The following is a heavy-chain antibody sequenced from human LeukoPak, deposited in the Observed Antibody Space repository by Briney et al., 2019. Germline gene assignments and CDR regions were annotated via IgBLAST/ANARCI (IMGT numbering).Heavy chain of an antibody. J-gene: IGHJ6*02. CDR3: ASDRVQYGLDV. CDR1: GFTFSRYW. Sequence: GGSLRLSCAASGFTFSRYWMHWVRHAPGKGLVWVSRIKSDGSETNYADSVKGRFTISRDNAKNTLNLQMNSLRAEDTAVYYCASDRVQYGLDVWGQGTTVSVSS. CDR2: IKSDGSET. V-gene: IGHV3-74*01.